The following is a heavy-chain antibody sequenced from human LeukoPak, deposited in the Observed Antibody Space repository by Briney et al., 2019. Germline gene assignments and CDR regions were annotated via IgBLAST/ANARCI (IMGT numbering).Heavy chain of an antibody. CDR1: GGTFSSYA. CDR2: IIPIFSIA. D-gene: IGHD5-18*01. V-gene: IGHV1-69*04. J-gene: IGHJ4*02. CDR3: ATSVDTAMVDY. Sequence: SVKVSCKASGGTFSSYAISWVRQAPGQGLEWMGRIIPIFSIANYAQKFQGRVTITADKSTSTAYMELSSLRSEDTAVYYCATSVDTAMVDYWGQGTLVTVSS.